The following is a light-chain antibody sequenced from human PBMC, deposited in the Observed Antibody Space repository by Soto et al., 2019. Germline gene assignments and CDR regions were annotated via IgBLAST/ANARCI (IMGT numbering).Light chain of an antibody. Sequence: QSALTQPPSASGSPGQSVTISCTGTSSDVGGYNFVSWYQQHPDKAPKLMIYEVNKRPSGVPNRFSGSKSGNTASLTVSGLQAEDEADYYCSSYAGNNNRYVFGTGTELTVL. CDR1: SSDVGGYNF. J-gene: IGLJ1*01. CDR3: SSYAGNNNRYV. CDR2: EVN. V-gene: IGLV2-8*01.